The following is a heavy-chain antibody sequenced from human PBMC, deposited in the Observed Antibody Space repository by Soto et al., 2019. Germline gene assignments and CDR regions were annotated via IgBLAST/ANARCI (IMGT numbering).Heavy chain of an antibody. V-gene: IGHV1-18*01. CDR3: ARRQDYGMDV. CDR1: RYTCTNLG. CDR2: XSXXXXXT. Sequence: APANVTCEASRYTCTNLGCCLVPQPSGQGLEXXGXXSXXXXXTXXAQKLQGRVTMTTDTSTTTAYMELRSLRSDDTDVYYWARRQDYGMDVWGQGTTVTASS. J-gene: IGHJ6*02.